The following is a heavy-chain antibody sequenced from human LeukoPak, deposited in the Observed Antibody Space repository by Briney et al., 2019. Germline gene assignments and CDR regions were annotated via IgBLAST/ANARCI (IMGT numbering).Heavy chain of an antibody. CDR3: VKDAPTHFYGDYVVY. J-gene: IGHJ4*02. Sequence: PGGSLRLPCSASGFTFSSYAMHWVRQAPGKGLEYVSAISSNGGSTYYADSVKGRFTISRDNSKNTLYLQMSSLRAEDAAVYYCVKDAPTHFYGDYVVYWGQGTLVTVSS. D-gene: IGHD4-17*01. CDR1: GFTFSSYA. V-gene: IGHV3-64D*06. CDR2: ISSNGGST.